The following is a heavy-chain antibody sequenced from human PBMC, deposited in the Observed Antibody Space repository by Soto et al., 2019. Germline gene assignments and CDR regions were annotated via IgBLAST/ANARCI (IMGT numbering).Heavy chain of an antibody. J-gene: IGHJ1*01. D-gene: IGHD4-17*01. V-gene: IGHV3-30*18. CDR3: AKPPLRATVTTTKAEYFQH. CDR1: GFTFSSYG. CDR2: ISYDGSNK. Sequence: GGSLRLSCAASGFTFSSYGMHWVRQAPGKGLEWVAVISYDGSNKYYADSVKGRFTISRDNSKNTLYLQMNSLRAEDTAVYYCAKPPLRATVTTTKAEYFQHWGQGTLVTVSS.